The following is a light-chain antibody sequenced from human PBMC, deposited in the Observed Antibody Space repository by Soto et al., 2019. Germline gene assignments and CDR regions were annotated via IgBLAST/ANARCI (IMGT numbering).Light chain of an antibody. CDR3: QQYDDYSST. CDR1: QTINHW. V-gene: IGKV1-5*03. Sequence: DLQMTQSPSTLSASVGDRVTITCRASQTINHWLAWYQQKPGKAPKLLIFEASNLLSGVPSRFSGSGSGTEFTLTISSLQPDDFATYYCQQYDDYSSTFGQGTKLDIK. J-gene: IGKJ2*01. CDR2: EAS.